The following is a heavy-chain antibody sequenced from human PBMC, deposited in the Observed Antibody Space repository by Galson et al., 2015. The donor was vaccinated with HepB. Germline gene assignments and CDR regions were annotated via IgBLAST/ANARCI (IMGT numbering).Heavy chain of an antibody. Sequence: SLRLSCAASGFTFSDHYMDWVRQAPGKGLEWVARIRKKSNSYTTEYAPTVKGRFTISRDDSKNSLDLQMNSLQTENTAVYYCAGLPRPGASALDSWGQGSLVTVSS. CDR1: GFTFSDHY. CDR2: IRKKSNSYTT. D-gene: IGHD1-26*01. CDR3: AGLPRPGASALDS. V-gene: IGHV3-72*01. J-gene: IGHJ4*02.